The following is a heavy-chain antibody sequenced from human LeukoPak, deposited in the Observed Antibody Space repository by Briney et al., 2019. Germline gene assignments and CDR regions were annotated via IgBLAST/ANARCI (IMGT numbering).Heavy chain of an antibody. Sequence: GGSLRLSCAAGGFSFSSYSMNWVRQAPGKRLEWIAYISSYTITYYADFVKGRFTISRDNAKKSLDLQMNSLRAEDTAVYYCAKDRSYYDSSGYIYYFDYWGQGTLVTVSS. CDR2: ISSYTIT. J-gene: IGHJ4*02. CDR1: GFSFSSYS. D-gene: IGHD3-22*01. V-gene: IGHV3-48*01. CDR3: AKDRSYYDSSGYIYYFDY.